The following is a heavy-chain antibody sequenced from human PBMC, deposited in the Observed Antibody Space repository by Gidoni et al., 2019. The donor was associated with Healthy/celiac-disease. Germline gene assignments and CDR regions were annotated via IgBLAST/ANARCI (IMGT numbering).Heavy chain of an antibody. CDR3: AHSYPTYSSGWPRNSGWFDP. CDR1: WVSPHPRWVG. D-gene: IGHD6-19*01. Sequence: TLKGSGPTLGEPTPDLTLTWHFPWVSPHPRWVGVGWIRQPPGKAREWLALIYWNDDKRYSPSLKSRLTITKDTSKNQVVLTMTNMDPVDTATHYCAHSYPTYSSGWPRNSGWFDPWGQGTLVTVSS. V-gene: IGHV2-5*01. CDR2: IYWNDDK. J-gene: IGHJ5*02.